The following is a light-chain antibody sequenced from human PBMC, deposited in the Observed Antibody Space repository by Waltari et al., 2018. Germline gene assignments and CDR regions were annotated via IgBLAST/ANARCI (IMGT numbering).Light chain of an antibody. J-gene: IGKJ1*01. Sequence: DIVMTQTPLSLSVTPGQPASISCKSSQSLLHSDGKTYLYWYLQKPGQSPQLLICEVSNRFSGVPDRFSGSGSGTDFTLKISRVEAEDGGVYYCMQSKQLPWTFGQGTRVEIK. CDR2: EVS. V-gene: IGKV2D-29*02. CDR3: MQSKQLPWT. CDR1: QSLLHSDGKTY.